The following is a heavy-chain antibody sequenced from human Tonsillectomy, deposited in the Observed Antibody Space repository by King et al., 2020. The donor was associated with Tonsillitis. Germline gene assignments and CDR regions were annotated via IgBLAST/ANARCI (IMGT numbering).Heavy chain of an antibody. Sequence: TLQESGPTLVKPTQTLTLTCTLSGCSPRTSGVGVGWIRQPPGKALEWLALIYWDADKRYSPSPKSRLTITKDTSKNQVGLSMTNMEPVDTATYYCAQSSLDHYSSIDVCGQGGTVTASS. CDR2: IYWDADK. CDR1: GCSPRTSGVG. CDR3: AQSSLDHYSSIDV. V-gene: IGHV2-5*02. D-gene: IGHD3-3*02. J-gene: IGHJ6*02.